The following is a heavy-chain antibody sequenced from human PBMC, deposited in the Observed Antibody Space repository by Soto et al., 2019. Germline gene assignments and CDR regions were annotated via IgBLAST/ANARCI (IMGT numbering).Heavy chain of an antibody. D-gene: IGHD3-22*01. CDR3: ARGSQYYYDSSGYYSW. V-gene: IGHV1-69*13. Sequence: SVKVSCKASGGTFSSYAISWVRQAPGQGLEWMGGIIPIFGTANYAQKFQGRVTITADESTSTAYMELSSLRSEDTAVYYCARGSQYYYDSSGYYSWWGQGTLVTSPQ. J-gene: IGHJ4*02. CDR2: IIPIFGTA. CDR1: GGTFSSYA.